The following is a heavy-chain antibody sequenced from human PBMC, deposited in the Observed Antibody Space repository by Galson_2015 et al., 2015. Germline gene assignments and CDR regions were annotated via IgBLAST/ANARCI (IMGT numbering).Heavy chain of an antibody. CDR3: ARANTAMDLSYYFDY. CDR1: GGSISSGSYY. Sequence: TLSLTCTVSGGSISSGSYYWSWIRQPAGKGLEWIGRIYTSGSTNYNPSLKSRVTISVDTSKNQFSLKLSSVTAADTAVYYCARANTAMDLSYYFDYWGQGTLDTVSS. D-gene: IGHD5-18*01. J-gene: IGHJ4*02. V-gene: IGHV4-61*02. CDR2: IYTSGST.